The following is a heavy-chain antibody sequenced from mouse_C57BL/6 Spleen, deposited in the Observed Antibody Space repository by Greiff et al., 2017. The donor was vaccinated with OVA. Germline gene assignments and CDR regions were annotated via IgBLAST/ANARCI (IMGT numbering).Heavy chain of an antibody. CDR3: ARSGYDGYYYAMDY. Sequence: VQLQQPGAELVKPGASVKLSCKASGYTFTSYWMHWVKQRPGQGLEWIGMIHPNSGSTNYNEKFKSKATLTVDKSSSTAYMQLSSLTSEDSAVYYCARSGYDGYYYAMDYWGQGTSVTVSS. D-gene: IGHD2-3*01. CDR2: IHPNSGST. J-gene: IGHJ4*01. CDR1: GYTFTSYW. V-gene: IGHV1-64*01.